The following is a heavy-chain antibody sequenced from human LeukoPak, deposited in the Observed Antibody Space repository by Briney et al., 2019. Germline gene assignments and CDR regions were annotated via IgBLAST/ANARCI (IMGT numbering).Heavy chain of an antibody. CDR3: ARRAGAYSHPYDY. CDR1: GFTVSSNY. Sequence: PGGSLRLSCAASGFTVSSNYMSWLRQAPGKGLEWVSAISGSGGSTYYADSVKGRFTISRDNSKNTLYLQMNSLRAEDTAVYYCARRAGAYSHPYDYWGQGTLVTVS. D-gene: IGHD4/OR15-4a*01. CDR2: ISGSGGST. V-gene: IGHV3-53*01. J-gene: IGHJ4*02.